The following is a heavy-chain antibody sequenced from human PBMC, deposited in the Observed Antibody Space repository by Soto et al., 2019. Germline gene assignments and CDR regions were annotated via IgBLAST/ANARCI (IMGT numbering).Heavy chain of an antibody. J-gene: IGHJ2*01. V-gene: IGHV4-61*02. CDR1: GGSIDSGDCY. D-gene: IGHD3-10*01. CDR3: ARGMGRYFDL. CDR2: VSLSARS. Sequence: PSETLSLTCAVSGGSIDSGDCYWSWIRQPAGKGLESLGRVSLSARSNYNPSLQSRVTMSVDTSSNQFSLRLTSVSAADTAVYFCARGMGRYFDLWGRGTLVTVPS.